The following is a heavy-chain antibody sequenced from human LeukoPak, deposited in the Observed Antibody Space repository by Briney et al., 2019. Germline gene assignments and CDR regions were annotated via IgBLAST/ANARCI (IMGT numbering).Heavy chain of an antibody. Sequence: SETLSLTCAVSGGPLTSYYWSWIRQPAGKGLEWIGRIYTSGSTNYNPSLKSRVTISVDTSKNQFSLKLSSVTAADTAVYYCARVSGLVVDYWGQGTLVTVSS. CDR3: ARVSGLVVDY. V-gene: IGHV4-4*07. CDR1: GGPLTSYY. CDR2: IYTSGST. D-gene: IGHD6-19*01. J-gene: IGHJ4*02.